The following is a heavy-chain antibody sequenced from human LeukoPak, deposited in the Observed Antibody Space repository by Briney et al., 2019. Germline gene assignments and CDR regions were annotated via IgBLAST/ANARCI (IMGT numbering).Heavy chain of an antibody. CDR2: INHSGST. V-gene: IGHV4-34*01. CDR1: GGSFSGYY. D-gene: IGHD3-9*01. CDR3: ARGGLVLRYFDWLPGNAFDI. Sequence: SETLSLTCAVYGGSFSGYYWSWVRQPPGKGLEWIGEINHSGSTNYNPSLKSRVTISVDTSKNQFSLKLSSVTAADTAVYYCARGGLVLRYFDWLPGNAFDIWGQGTMVTVSS. J-gene: IGHJ3*02.